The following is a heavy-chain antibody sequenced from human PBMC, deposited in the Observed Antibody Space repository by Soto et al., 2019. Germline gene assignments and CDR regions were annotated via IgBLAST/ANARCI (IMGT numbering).Heavy chain of an antibody. CDR3: ARDFFDSSDYTTNWFDP. Sequence: SETLSLTCSVSRDSISNSRFYWAWIRQPPGEGLEWIGSIYHTGNAYYNPSLKSRVTISVDTSKNQFSLKLTSVTAADAALYYCARDFFDSSDYTTNWFDPWGQGTLVTVSS. CDR1: RDSISNSRFY. V-gene: IGHV4-39*01. D-gene: IGHD3-22*01. J-gene: IGHJ5*02. CDR2: IYHTGNA.